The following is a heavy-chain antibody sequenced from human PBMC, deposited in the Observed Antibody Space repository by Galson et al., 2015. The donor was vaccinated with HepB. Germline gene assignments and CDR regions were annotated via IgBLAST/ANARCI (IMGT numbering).Heavy chain of an antibody. Sequence: SLRLSCAASGFTLGDYAMSWFRLAPGKGLEWLGFIRREVYGGTTEYAASVKGRFTISRDDSKSIAHLQMNSLKTEDTAVYYCTRGPSWYFDLWGRGTLVTVSP. V-gene: IGHV3-49*03. CDR2: IRREVYGGTT. CDR1: GFTLGDYA. CDR3: TRGPSWYFDL. J-gene: IGHJ2*01.